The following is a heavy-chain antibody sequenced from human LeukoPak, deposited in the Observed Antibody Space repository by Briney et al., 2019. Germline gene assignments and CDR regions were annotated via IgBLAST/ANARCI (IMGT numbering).Heavy chain of an antibody. V-gene: IGHV3-20*01. CDR3: ARPGDGEQWLVYFDY. J-gene: IGHJ4*02. CDR1: GFTFDDYG. D-gene: IGHD6-19*01. CDR2: INWNGGST. Sequence: PGGSLRLSCAASGFTFDDYGMSWVRQAPGKGLEWVSGINWNGGSTGYADSVKGRFTISRDNAKNSLYLQMNSLRAEDTALYHCARPGDGEQWLVYFDYWGQGTLVTVSS.